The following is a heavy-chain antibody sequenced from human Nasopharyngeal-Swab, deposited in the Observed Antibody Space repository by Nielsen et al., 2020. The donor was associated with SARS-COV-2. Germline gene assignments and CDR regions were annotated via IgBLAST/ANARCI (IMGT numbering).Heavy chain of an antibody. CDR3: ARGGVGAVGGALDY. CDR1: GGSISSYY. CDR2: IYYSGST. D-gene: IGHD1-26*01. Sequence: SETLSLTCTVSGGSISSYYWSWIRQPPGKGLEWIGYIYYSGSTNYNPSLKSRVTISVGTSKNQFSLKLSSVTAADTAVYYCARGGVGAVGGALDYWGQGTQFTVSS. V-gene: IGHV4-59*01. J-gene: IGHJ4*02.